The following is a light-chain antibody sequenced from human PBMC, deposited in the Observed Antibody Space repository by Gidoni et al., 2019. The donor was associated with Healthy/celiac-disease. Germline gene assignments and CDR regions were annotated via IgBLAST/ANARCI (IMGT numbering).Light chain of an antibody. V-gene: IGLV3-19*01. Sequence: SSALTQDTAVSVALGQTVRITCQGDSLRSYYASWYQQKPGQPPVLVIYGKNNRPSGIPDRFSGSSSGNTASLTITGAQAEDEADYYCNSRDSSGNHPYVVFGGGTKLTVL. J-gene: IGLJ2*01. CDR2: GKN. CDR3: NSRDSSGNHPYVV. CDR1: SLRSYY.